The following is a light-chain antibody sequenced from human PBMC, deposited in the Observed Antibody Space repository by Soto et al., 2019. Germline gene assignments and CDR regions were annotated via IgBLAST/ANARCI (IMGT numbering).Light chain of an antibody. CDR3: CSYAGSSTHYV. Sequence: QSALTQPASVSGSPGQSITISCTGTSSDVGGSGLVSWYQFHPGKAPKLLIYEGSKRPSGVSNRFSGSKSGNTASLTISGLQAEDEADYYCCSYAGSSTHYVFGTGTKLTVL. CDR2: EGS. J-gene: IGLJ1*01. V-gene: IGLV2-23*01. CDR1: SSDVGGSGL.